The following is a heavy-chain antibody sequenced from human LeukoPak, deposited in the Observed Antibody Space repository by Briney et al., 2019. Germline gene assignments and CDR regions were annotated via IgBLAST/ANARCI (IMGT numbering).Heavy chain of an antibody. D-gene: IGHD3-3*01. V-gene: IGHV3-21*01. CDR1: GFTFSSYS. CDR2: ISSSSSYI. CDR3: ARSTIFGVVIGLFDY. J-gene: IGHJ4*02. Sequence: GGSLRLSCAASGFTFSSYSMNWVRQAPGKGLEWVSSISSSSSYIYYADSVKGRFTISRDSAKNSLYLQMNSLRAEDTAVYYCARSTIFGVVIGLFDYWGQGTLVTVSS.